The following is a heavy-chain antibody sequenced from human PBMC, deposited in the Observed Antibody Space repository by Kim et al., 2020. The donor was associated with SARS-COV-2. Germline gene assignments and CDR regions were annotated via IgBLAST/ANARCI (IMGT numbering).Heavy chain of an antibody. CDR3: ARVWAPGPTLPAAY. J-gene: IGHJ4*02. V-gene: IGHV3-21*01. Sequence: ADSVKGRFTISRDNAKNSLYLQMNSLRAEDTAVYYCARVWAPGPTLPAAYWGQGTLVTVSS. D-gene: IGHD2-2*01.